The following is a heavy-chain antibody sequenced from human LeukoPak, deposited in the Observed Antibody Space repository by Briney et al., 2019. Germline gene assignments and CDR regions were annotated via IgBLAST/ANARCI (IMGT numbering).Heavy chain of an antibody. CDR1: GDSIRSSTYY. CDR2: IYHSGST. J-gene: IGHJ4*02. Sequence: SETLSLTCTVSGDSIRSSTYYWGWIRQPPGKGLEWIGEIYHSGSTNYNPSLKSRVTISVDKSKNQFSLKLSSVTAADTAVYYCARVITVRGVIFDYWGQGTLVTVS. V-gene: IGHV4-39*07. D-gene: IGHD3-16*01. CDR3: ARVITVRGVIFDY.